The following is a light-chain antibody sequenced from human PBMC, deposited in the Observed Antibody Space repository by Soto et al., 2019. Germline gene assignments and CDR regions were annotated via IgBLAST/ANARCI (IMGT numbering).Light chain of an antibody. Sequence: EIVLPQSHGTLSLSPGARSALSGRARQSVSSSYLAWYQQKPGQAPRLLIYGASSRATGIPDRFSGSGSGTDFTLTISRLEPEDFAVYYCQQYGSSPRITFAQGPRLRL. CDR2: GAS. CDR1: QSVSSSY. V-gene: IGKV3-20*01. J-gene: IGKJ5*01. CDR3: QQYGSSPRIT.